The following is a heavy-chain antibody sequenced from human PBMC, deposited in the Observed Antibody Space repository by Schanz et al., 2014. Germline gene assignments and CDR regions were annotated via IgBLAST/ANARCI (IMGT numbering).Heavy chain of an antibody. CDR3: ARVSREFERGKTCDYDMDV. Sequence: QVQLVQSGAEVKKPGASVKVSCRASGYPFTSADITWVRQAPGQGLEWMGWMNPNSGDTGYPRKFQDRVTMTRNSSISTDYMELNSLTSEDTAVYSCARVSREFERGKTCDYDMDVWGRGTTVTVSS. V-gene: IGHV1-8*01. D-gene: IGHD3-10*01. J-gene: IGHJ6*03. CDR1: GYPFTSAD. CDR2: MNPNSGDT.